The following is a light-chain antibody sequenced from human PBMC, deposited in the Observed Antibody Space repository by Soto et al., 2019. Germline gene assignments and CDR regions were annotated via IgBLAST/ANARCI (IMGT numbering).Light chain of an antibody. Sequence: DIQMTQSPSSLSASVGDRVTITCRASQSISSYLNWYQQKPGKAPKLLIYAASSLQSGVPSRFSGSGSGTDFPLTISSLQPEDFATYYCKQSYSTLLTFGGGKKVEIK. CDR2: AAS. V-gene: IGKV1-39*01. CDR1: QSISSY. CDR3: KQSYSTLLT. J-gene: IGKJ4*01.